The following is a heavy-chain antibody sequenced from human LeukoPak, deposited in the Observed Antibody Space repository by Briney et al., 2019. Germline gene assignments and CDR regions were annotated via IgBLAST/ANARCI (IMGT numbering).Heavy chain of an antibody. CDR1: GFTFSSYG. CDR3: ARGRLAVAGKGFDY. CDR2: IRYDGSNK. J-gene: IGHJ4*02. V-gene: IGHV3-30*02. Sequence: GGSLRLSCAASGFTFSSYGMHWVRQAPGKGLEWVAFIRYDGSNKYYADSVKGRFTISRDNSKNTLYLQMNSLRAEDTAVYYCARGRLAVAGKGFDYWGQGTLVTVSS. D-gene: IGHD6-19*01.